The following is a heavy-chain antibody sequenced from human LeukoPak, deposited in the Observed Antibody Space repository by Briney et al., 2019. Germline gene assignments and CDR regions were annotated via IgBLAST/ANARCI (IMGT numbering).Heavy chain of an antibody. CDR3: ATEINGYFDL. Sequence: GGSLRLSCAASGFTVSSNYTSWVRQAPGKGLEWVSVIYSGGSTYYADSVKGRFTISRDNSKNTLYLQMNSLRAEDTAVYYCATEINGYFDLWGRGTLVTVSS. V-gene: IGHV3-53*01. CDR1: GFTVSSNY. J-gene: IGHJ2*01. CDR2: IYSGGST.